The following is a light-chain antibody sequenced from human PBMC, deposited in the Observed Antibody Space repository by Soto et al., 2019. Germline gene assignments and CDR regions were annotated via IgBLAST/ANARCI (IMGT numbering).Light chain of an antibody. V-gene: IGLV2-14*01. J-gene: IGLJ2*01. CDR3: SSYTSSGALGV. CDR1: SSDVGDYNY. Sequence: QAVVTQPASVSGSPGQSITISCTGTSSDVGDYNYVSWYQQHPGKAPKLMIYDVTYRPSGVSNRFSGSKSGNTASLTISGLQAEDEADYYCSSYTSSGALGVFGGGTKLTVL. CDR2: DVT.